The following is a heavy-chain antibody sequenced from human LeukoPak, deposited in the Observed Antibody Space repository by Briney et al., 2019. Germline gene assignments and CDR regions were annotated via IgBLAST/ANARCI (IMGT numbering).Heavy chain of an antibody. CDR1: GGSISSSNW. D-gene: IGHD2-15*01. CDR2: VYHTWST. CDR3: ARGTYCSGGSCYFFDY. J-gene: IGHJ4*02. Sequence: SETLSLTCVVSGGSISSSNWWSWVRQPPGKGLEWIGEVYHTWSTNYNPSLKSRVTISVDKSKNQFSLKLSSVTAADTAVYYCARGTYCSGGSCYFFDYWGQGTLVTVSS. V-gene: IGHV4-4*02.